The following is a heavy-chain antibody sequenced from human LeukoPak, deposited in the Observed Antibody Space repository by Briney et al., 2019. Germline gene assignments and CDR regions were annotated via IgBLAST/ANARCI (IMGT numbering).Heavy chain of an antibody. CDR1: GFTFSRYA. D-gene: IGHD6-13*01. CDR2: ISGSGGST. V-gene: IGHV3-23*01. J-gene: IGHJ5*02. Sequence: GGSLRLSCAASGFTFSRYAMSWVRQAPGKGLEWVSAISGSGGSTYYADSVKGRFTISRDNSKNTLYLQMNSLRAEDTAVYYCAKWGYSSSGPDWFDPWGQGTLVTVSS. CDR3: AKWGYSSSGPDWFDP.